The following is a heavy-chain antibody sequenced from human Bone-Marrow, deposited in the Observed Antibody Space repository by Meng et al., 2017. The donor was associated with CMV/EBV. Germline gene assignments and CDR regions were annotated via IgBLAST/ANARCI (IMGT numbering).Heavy chain of an antibody. V-gene: IGHV3-30*02. J-gene: IGHJ3*02. CDR3: ARARETIYDAFDI. CDR2: IWYDGSNK. CDR1: GFTFSSYG. D-gene: IGHD1-26*01. Sequence: GESLKISCAASGFTFSSYGMHWVRQAPGKGLEWVAVIWYDGSNKYYADSVKGRFTISRDNSKNTLYLQMNSLRAEDTAVYYCARARETIYDAFDIWGQGTMVTVSS.